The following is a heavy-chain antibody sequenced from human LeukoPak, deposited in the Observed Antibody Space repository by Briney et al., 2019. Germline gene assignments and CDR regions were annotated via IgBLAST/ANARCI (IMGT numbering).Heavy chain of an antibody. CDR3: AKAGSSGWHPKPNYFDY. CDR2: ISGSGGST. D-gene: IGHD6-19*01. Sequence: GGSLRLSCAASGFTFNSYAMSWVRQAPGKGLEWVSAISGSGGSTYYADSVKGRFTISRDNSKNTLYLQMNSLRAEDTAVYYCAKAGSSGWHPKPNYFDYWGQGTLVTVSS. J-gene: IGHJ4*02. CDR1: GFTFNSYA. V-gene: IGHV3-23*01.